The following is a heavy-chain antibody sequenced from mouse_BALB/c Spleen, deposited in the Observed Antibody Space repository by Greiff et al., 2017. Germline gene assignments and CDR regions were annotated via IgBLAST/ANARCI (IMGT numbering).Heavy chain of an antibody. D-gene: IGHD2-1*01. Sequence: EVQLQQSGPELVKPGASVKISCKASGYTFTDYNMHWVKQSHGKSLEWIGYIYPYNGGTGYNQKFKSKATLTVDNSSSTAYMELRSLTSEDSAVYYCARNYYGNYWFAYWGQGTLVTVSA. CDR3: ARNYYGNYWFAY. CDR2: IYPYNGGT. CDR1: GYTFTDYN. V-gene: IGHV1S29*02. J-gene: IGHJ3*01.